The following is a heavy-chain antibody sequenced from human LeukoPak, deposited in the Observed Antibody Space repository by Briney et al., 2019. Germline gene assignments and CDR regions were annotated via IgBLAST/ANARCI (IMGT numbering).Heavy chain of an antibody. CDR1: GYSFTGYY. D-gene: IGHD3-22*01. CDR3: ARYARGYYDSSGYDY. J-gene: IGHJ4*02. Sequence: GASVKVSCKASGYSFTGYYMHWVRQAPGQGLEWVGWINPNSGGTNDAQKFQGRVTMTRDTSISTAYMELSRLRSDDTAVYYCARYARGYYDSSGYDYWGQGTLVTVSS. V-gene: IGHV1-2*02. CDR2: INPNSGGT.